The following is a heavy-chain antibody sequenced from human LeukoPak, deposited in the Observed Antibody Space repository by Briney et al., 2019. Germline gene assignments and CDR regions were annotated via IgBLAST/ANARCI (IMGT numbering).Heavy chain of an antibody. CDR2: IYTSGST. CDR3: ARGGEAAAGTKNWFDP. J-gene: IGHJ5*02. Sequence: SDTLSLTCTVSGGSISSYYWSWIRQPAGKGLEWIGRIYTSGSTNYNPSLKSRVTMSVDTSKNQFSLKLSSVTAADTAVYYCARGGEAAAGTKNWFDPWGQGTLVTVSS. D-gene: IGHD6-13*01. V-gene: IGHV4-4*07. CDR1: GGSISSYY.